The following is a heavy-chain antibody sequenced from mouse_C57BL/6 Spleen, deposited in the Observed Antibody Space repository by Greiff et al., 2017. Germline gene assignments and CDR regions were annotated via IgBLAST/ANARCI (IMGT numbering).Heavy chain of an antibody. V-gene: IGHV1-26*01. D-gene: IGHD1-1*01. CDR3: APLTTRWAMDY. CDR2: INPNNGGT. J-gene: IGHJ4*01. CDR1: GYTFTDYY. Sequence: EVQLQQSGPELVKPGASVKISCKASGYTFTDYYMNWVKQSHGKSLEWIGDINPNNGGTSYNQKFKGKATLTVDKSSSTAYMDLRSLTSEDSAVYYCAPLTTRWAMDYWGQGTSVTVSS.